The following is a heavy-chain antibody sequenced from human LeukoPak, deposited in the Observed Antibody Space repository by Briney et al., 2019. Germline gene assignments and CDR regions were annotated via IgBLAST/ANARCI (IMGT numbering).Heavy chain of an antibody. J-gene: IGHJ4*02. V-gene: IGHV3-9*01. CDR1: GFTFDDYA. Sequence: GGSLRLSCEASGFTFDDYAMHRVRQAPGKGPEWVSGISWNSGSIGYADSVKGRFTLSRDNAKNSLYLQMNSLRAEDTALYYCAKGAAAGTPYYFDYWGQGTLVTVSS. CDR3: AKGAAAGTPYYFDY. D-gene: IGHD6-13*01. CDR2: ISWNSGSI.